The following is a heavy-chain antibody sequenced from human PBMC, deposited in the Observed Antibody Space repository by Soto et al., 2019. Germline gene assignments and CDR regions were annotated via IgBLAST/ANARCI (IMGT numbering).Heavy chain of an antibody. CDR2: IYYSGST. J-gene: IGHJ4*02. CDR3: ARANSGSPFPYHY. Sequence: SETLSLTCTVSGGSISSYYWSWIRQPPGKGLEWIGYIYYSGSTNYNPSLKSRVTISVDTSKNQFSLKLSSVTAADTAVYYCARANSGSPFPYHYWGQGTLVTVSS. V-gene: IGHV4-59*01. D-gene: IGHD5-12*01. CDR1: GGSISSYY.